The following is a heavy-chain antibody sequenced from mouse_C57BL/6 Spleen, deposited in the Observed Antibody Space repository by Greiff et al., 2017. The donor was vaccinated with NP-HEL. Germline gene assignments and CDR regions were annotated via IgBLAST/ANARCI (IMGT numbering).Heavy chain of an antibody. V-gene: IGHV1-64*01. D-gene: IGHD1-1*01. CDR3: ARSPSSYYGSRPYYFDY. Sequence: VQLQQPGAELVKPGASVKLSCKASGYTFTSYWMHWVKQRPGPGLEWIGMIHPNSGSTNYNANFISKATLTVDQSSSTAYMQLSSLTSEDSAVYYCARSPSSYYGSRPYYFDYWGQGTTLTVSS. J-gene: IGHJ2*01. CDR1: GYTFTSYW. CDR2: IHPNSGST.